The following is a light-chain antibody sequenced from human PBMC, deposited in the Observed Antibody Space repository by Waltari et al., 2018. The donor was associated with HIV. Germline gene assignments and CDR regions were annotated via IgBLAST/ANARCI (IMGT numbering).Light chain of an antibody. CDR3: QQYGSSPPYT. CDR1: QSVSISY. V-gene: IGKV3-20*01. Sequence: EIVLTQSPATLSLSPGERANLSCRASQSVSISYLAWYQQKPGQAPRLLIYGASSRATGIPDRFSGSGSGTDFTLTISRLEPEDFAVYYCQQYGSSPPYTFGQGTKLDIK. J-gene: IGKJ2*01. CDR2: GAS.